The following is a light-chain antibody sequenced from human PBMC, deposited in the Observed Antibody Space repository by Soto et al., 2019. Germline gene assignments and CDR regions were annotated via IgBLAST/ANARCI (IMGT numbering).Light chain of an antibody. J-gene: IGKJ1*01. V-gene: IGKV1-8*01. CDR1: QGISSY. CDR3: QQYYSYPPT. Sequence: ALKMTQYKSSLSASVGDRVTITCRASQGISSYLAWYQQKPGKAPKLLIYAASTLQSGVPSRFSGSGSGTDFTLTISCLQSEDFATYYCQQYYSYPPTFAQGTKVDIK. CDR2: AAS.